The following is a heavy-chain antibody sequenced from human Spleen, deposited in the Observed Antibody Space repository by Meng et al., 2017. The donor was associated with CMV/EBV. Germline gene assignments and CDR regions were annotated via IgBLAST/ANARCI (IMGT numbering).Heavy chain of an antibody. D-gene: IGHD3-3*01. V-gene: IGHV5-51*01. CDR3: ARHWNGDHSTPFDY. CDR1: GYSFTNYW. Sequence: GESLKISCKGSGYSFTNYWIAWVRQMPGKGLEWMGIVYPGDTETRYSPSFQGQVAISADKSISTSYLLCSSLKAPDTAMYYCARHWNGDHSTPFDYWGQGTLVTVSS. J-gene: IGHJ4*02. CDR2: VYPGDTET.